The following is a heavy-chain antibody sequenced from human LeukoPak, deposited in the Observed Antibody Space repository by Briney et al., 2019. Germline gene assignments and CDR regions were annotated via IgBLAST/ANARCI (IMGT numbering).Heavy chain of an antibody. CDR3: AKVLEGAFDI. J-gene: IGHJ3*02. CDR2: ITMSGTST. V-gene: IGHV3-23*01. CDR1: GFSLSTNG. Sequence: GGSLRLSCAVSGFSLSTNGMSWVRQAPGKGLEWVSAITMSGTSTYYADSVKGRFTISRDNSKNTLYLQMNSLRAEDTAVYYCAKVLEGAFDIWGQGTMVTVSS.